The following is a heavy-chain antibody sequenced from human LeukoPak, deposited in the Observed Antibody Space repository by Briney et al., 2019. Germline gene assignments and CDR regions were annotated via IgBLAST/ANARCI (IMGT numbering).Heavy chain of an antibody. CDR3: AKDATASPYFHWFDN. CDR1: GFTFSSYA. CDR2: ISSGDRT. V-gene: IGHV3-23*01. D-gene: IGHD3-9*01. J-gene: IGHJ4*02. Sequence: QTGGSLRLSCAASGFTFSSYAMNWVRQAPGKGLKWVAGISSGDRTFHAESVKGRFTISRDKSKDTLYLQMNSLRAEDTAVYYCAKDATASPYFHWFDNWGQGTQVIVSS.